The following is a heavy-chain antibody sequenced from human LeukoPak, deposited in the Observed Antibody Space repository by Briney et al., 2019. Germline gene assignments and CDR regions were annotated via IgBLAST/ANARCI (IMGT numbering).Heavy chain of an antibody. Sequence: SETLSPTCAVSGYSISSGYYWGWIRQPPGKGLEWIGSIYHSGSTYYNPSLKSRVTISVDTSKSQFSLKLSSVTAADAAVYYCARMSNWLPDYWGQGTLVTVSS. CDR2: IYHSGST. CDR1: GYSISSGYY. J-gene: IGHJ4*02. V-gene: IGHV4-38-2*01. D-gene: IGHD7-27*01. CDR3: ARMSNWLPDY.